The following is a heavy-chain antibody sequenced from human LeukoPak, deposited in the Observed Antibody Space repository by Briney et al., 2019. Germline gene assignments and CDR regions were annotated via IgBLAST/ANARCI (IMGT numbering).Heavy chain of an antibody. D-gene: IGHD2-2*01. CDR2: IDPRDSYT. J-gene: IGHJ4*02. Sequence: GESLKVSCEGSGYTFTSYWITWVRQMPGKGLEWMGRIDPRDSYTKYSPSFRGLVTISVDKSTNTAYLQWNSLKASDSAMYYCARGYARGGYVWGQGTQVTVSS. CDR3: ARGYARGGYV. V-gene: IGHV5-10-1*01. CDR1: GYTFTSYW.